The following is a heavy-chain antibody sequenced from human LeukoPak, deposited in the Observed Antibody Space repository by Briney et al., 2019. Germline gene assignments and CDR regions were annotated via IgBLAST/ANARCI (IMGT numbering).Heavy chain of an antibody. CDR2: IYASGSI. CDR3: AKVEMATGVDY. D-gene: IGHD5-24*01. J-gene: IGHJ4*02. Sequence: SQTLSLTCTVSGDSISSKSYYWSWIRQPAGKGLEWIGRIYASGSIEYNPSLKSRVTISRDTSKNEFSLNLSSVTAADTAVYYCAKVEMATGVDYWGQGTLVTVSS. CDR1: GDSISSKSYY. V-gene: IGHV4-61*02.